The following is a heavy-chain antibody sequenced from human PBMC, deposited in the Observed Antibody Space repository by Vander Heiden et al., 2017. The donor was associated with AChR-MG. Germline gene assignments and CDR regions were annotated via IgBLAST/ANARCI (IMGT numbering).Heavy chain of an antibody. D-gene: IGHD1-26*01. V-gene: IGHV3-30*18. CDR3: AKPLLGGSYWSGLDV. CDR1: GITLRSHG. J-gene: IGHJ6*02. Sequence: VHLEESGGGVVQPGGSLRLSCAASGITLRSHGMPWVRQAPGKGLEWVTMISNDGSLKYTLDSVKGRFRISRDTSKNTLFLQMTGLRPEDTAVYYCAKPLLGGSYWSGLDVWGQGTTVTVSS. CDR2: ISNDGSLK.